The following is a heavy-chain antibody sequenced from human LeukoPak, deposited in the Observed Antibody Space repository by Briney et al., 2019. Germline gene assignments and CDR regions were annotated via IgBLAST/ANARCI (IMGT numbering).Heavy chain of an antibody. CDR2: IYPGDSDT. Sequence: GESLKISCKGSGYSFTSYWIGWVRQMPGKGLELMGSIYPGDSDTRYSPSFQGQVTISADKSISTPYLQWSSLKASDTAMYYCARHAPSISYEHYWGQGALVTVSS. V-gene: IGHV5-51*01. CDR3: ARHAPSISYEHY. D-gene: IGHD6-13*01. CDR1: GYSFTSYW. J-gene: IGHJ4*02.